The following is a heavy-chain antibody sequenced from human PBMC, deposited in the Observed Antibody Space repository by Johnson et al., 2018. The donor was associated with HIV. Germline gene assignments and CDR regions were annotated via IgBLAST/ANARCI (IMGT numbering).Heavy chain of an antibody. CDR2: IYSGGST. Sequence: MQLVESGGGVVQPGGSLRLSCAASGFTVSRNYMTWVRQAPGKGLEWVSVIYSGGSTYHADSVKGRFTISRDNSKNTVYLQMNSLRAEDTAVYYCARGYILTGYSGALDIWGQVTMVTVSS. J-gene: IGHJ3*02. V-gene: IGHV3-66*01. CDR1: GFTVSRNY. CDR3: ARGYILTGYSGALDI. D-gene: IGHD3-9*01.